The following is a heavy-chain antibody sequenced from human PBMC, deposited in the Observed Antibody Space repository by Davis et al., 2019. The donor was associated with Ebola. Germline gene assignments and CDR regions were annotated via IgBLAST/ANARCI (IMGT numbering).Heavy chain of an antibody. Sequence: GESLKISCAASGFTFSSYAMSWVRQAPGKGLEWVSAISGSGGSTYYADSVKGRFTISRDNSKNTLYLQMNSLRAEDTAVYYCARDRIVVVPAAVGYWYFDLWGRGTLVTVSS. D-gene: IGHD2-2*01. CDR2: ISGSGGST. CDR1: GFTFSSYA. CDR3: ARDRIVVVPAAVGYWYFDL. V-gene: IGHV3-23*01. J-gene: IGHJ2*01.